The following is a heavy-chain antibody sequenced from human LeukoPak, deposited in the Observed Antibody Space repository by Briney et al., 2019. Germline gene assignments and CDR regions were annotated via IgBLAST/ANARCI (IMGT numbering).Heavy chain of an antibody. CDR2: IYYSGST. CDR3: ARGREYYDFWSGYYGWFDP. J-gene: IGHJ5*02. CDR1: GGSISSYY. D-gene: IGHD3-3*01. V-gene: IGHV4-59*12. Sequence: PSETLSLTCTVSGGSISSYYWSWIRQPPGKGLEWIGYIYYSGSTNYNPSLKSRVTISVDTSKNQFSLKLSSVTAADTAVYYCARGREYYDFWSGYYGWFDPWGQGTLVTVSS.